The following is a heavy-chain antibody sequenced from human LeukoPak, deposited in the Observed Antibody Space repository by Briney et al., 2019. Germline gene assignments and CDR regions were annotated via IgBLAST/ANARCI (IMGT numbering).Heavy chain of an antibody. J-gene: IGHJ6*03. V-gene: IGHV4-39*07. CDR1: GGSISSSSYY. D-gene: IGHD5-18*01. CDR3: ASGAYSFYYMDV. Sequence: SETLSLTCTVSGGSISSSSYYWGWIRQPPGKGLEWIGSIYYSGSTNYNPSLKSRVTISVDTSKNQFSLKLSSVTAADTAVYYCASGAYSFYYMDVWGKGTTVTISS. CDR2: IYYSGST.